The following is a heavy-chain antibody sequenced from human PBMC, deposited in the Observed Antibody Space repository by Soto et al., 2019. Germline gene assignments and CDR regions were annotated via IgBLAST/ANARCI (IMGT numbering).Heavy chain of an antibody. CDR2: IYYSGST. V-gene: IGHV4-34*01. D-gene: IGHD3-22*01. CDR3: ARGGTMIVVVTTYYFDY. CDR1: AGSFSGYY. J-gene: IGHJ4*02. Sequence: SDTLSLTCAVYAGSFSGYYWTWIRQPPGKGLEWIGYIYYSGSTYYNPSLKSLVTISVDTSTNQFSLKLSSVTAADTAVYYCARGGTMIVVVTTYYFDYWGQGTLVTVSS.